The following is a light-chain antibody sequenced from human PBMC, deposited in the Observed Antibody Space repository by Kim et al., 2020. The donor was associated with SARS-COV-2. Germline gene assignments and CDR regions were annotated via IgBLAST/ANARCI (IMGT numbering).Light chain of an antibody. CDR1: SSDVGGYNY. Sequence: GQSITISSTGTSSDVGGYNYVSWYQHHPGKAPKLMIYDVSNRPSGVSNRFSGSKSGNTASLTISGLQAEDEADYYCSSYTSSSTVVFGGGTKLTVL. J-gene: IGLJ2*01. CDR3: SSYTSSSTVV. V-gene: IGLV2-14*03. CDR2: DVS.